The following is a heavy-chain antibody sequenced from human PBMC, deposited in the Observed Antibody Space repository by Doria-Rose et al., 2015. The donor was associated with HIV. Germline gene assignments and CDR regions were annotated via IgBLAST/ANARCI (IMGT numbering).Heavy chain of an antibody. CDR3: ARIKSSRWYHKYYFDF. V-gene: IGHV2-26*01. CDR2: IFSDDVR. J-gene: IGHJ4*02. CDR1: GVSLSSPGMG. Sequence: QVQLVQSGPVLAKPTETLTLTCIVSGVSLSSPGMGVSWIRQPPWQVLEWLDNIFSDDVRSYKTPLKSRLSISRGTSKSQVVLTMTDMDPVDTATYYCARIKSSRWYHKYYFDFWGQGTLVIVSA. D-gene: IGHD6-13*01.